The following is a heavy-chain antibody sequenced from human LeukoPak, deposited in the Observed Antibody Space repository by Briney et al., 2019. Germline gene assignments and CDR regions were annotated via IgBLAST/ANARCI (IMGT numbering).Heavy chain of an antibody. CDR1: GFTFSRHS. CDR3: ARDPPSFQY. J-gene: IGHJ1*01. V-gene: IGHV3-21*01. Sequence: PGESLRLSCAASGFTFSRHSMNWVRQAPGKGLEWVSSISSSSNYIYYADSMKGRFTITRDNAKNSLYLQMSSLRAEDTAVYYCARDPPSFQYWGQGTLVTVSA. CDR2: ISSSSNYI.